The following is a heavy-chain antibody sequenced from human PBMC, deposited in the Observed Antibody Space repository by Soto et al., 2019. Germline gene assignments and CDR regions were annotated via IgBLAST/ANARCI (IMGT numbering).Heavy chain of an antibody. D-gene: IGHD3-9*01. CDR2: ISYGGSNK. CDR3: ARDGHPGRIYDILTGPSDYYYGMDV. Sequence: GGSLRLSCAASGFTFSSYAMHWVRQAPGKGLEWVAVISYGGSNKYYADSVKGRFTISRDNSKNTLYLQMNSLRAEDTAVYYCARDGHPGRIYDILTGPSDYYYGMDVWGQGTTVTVSS. J-gene: IGHJ6*02. V-gene: IGHV3-30-3*01. CDR1: GFTFSSYA.